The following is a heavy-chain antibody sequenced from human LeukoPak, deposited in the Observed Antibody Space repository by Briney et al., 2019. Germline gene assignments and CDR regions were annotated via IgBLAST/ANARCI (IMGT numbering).Heavy chain of an antibody. Sequence: ASVKVSCKASGYTFTGYHMHWVRQAPGQGLEWMGWINPNSGGTNYAQKFQGRVTMTRDTSISTAYMELSRLRSDDTAVYYCARDPPGAAAQTNWFDHWGQGTLVTVSS. V-gene: IGHV1-2*02. CDR2: INPNSGGT. D-gene: IGHD6-13*01. CDR1: GYTFTGYH. CDR3: ARDPPGAAAQTNWFDH. J-gene: IGHJ5*02.